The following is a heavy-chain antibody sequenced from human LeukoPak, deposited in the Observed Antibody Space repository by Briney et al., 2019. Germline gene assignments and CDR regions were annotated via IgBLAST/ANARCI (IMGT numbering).Heavy chain of an antibody. V-gene: IGHV4-34*01. CDR2: INHSGST. CDR1: GGSFSGYY. Sequence: PSETLSLTCAVYGGSFSGYYWSWIRQPPGKGLEWLGEINHSGSTNYNPSLKSRVTISVDTSKNQFSLKLSSVTVADTAVYYCARGSSAAETDYWGQGTLVTVSS. CDR3: ARGSSAAETDY. D-gene: IGHD6-13*01. J-gene: IGHJ4*02.